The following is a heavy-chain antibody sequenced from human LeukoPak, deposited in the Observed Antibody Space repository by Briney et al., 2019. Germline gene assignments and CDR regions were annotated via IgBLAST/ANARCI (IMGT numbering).Heavy chain of an antibody. Sequence: GGSLRLSCAASGFTFSTYNMNWVRQAPGKGLEWVSSISSGSNYIYYADSVKGRFTISRDNAKNSLYLQMNSLRAEDTAVYYCATVVEVGDWGQGTLVTVPS. CDR2: ISSGSNYI. CDR1: GFTFSTYN. D-gene: IGHD2-15*01. CDR3: ATVVEVGD. V-gene: IGHV3-21*01. J-gene: IGHJ4*02.